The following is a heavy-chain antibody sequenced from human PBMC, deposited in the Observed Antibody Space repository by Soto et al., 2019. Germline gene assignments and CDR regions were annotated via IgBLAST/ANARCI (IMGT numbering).Heavy chain of an antibody. CDR2: IYYSGST. Sequence: SETLSLTCTVSGGSISSYYWSWIRQPPGKGLEWIGYIYYSGSTNYNPSLKSRVTISVDTSKNQFSLKLSSVTAADTAVYYCARGDIVPVGWFDPWGQGTQVTAPQ. J-gene: IGHJ5*02. CDR1: GGSISSYY. D-gene: IGHD5-12*01. CDR3: ARGDIVPVGWFDP. V-gene: IGHV4-59*01.